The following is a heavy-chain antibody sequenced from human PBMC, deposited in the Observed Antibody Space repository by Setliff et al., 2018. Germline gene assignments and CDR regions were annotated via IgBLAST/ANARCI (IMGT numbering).Heavy chain of an antibody. CDR2: INPKTGGT. CDR1: GYAFTDDY. CDR3: ARGAYSSGWLLSTTANGMDV. Sequence: GASVKVSCKTSGYAFTDDYIHWVRQAPGQGLEWMGWINPKTGGTNLAQKFQGWVSMTRDTSITTAYMELSRLTSDDTAVYYCARGAYSSGWLLSTTANGMDVWGQGTTVTVSS. J-gene: IGHJ6*02. D-gene: IGHD6-19*01. V-gene: IGHV1-2*04.